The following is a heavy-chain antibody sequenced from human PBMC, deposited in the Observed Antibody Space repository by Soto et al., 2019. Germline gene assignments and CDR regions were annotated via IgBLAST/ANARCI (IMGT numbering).Heavy chain of an antibody. J-gene: IGHJ6*02. V-gene: IGHV3-33*01. CDR3: ARDSYGGYGMDV. CDR2: IWYDGSNK. D-gene: IGHD4-17*01. CDR1: GFTFSSYG. Sequence: PGGSLRLSCAASGFTFSSYGMHWVRQAPGKGLEWVAVIWYDGSNKYYADSVKGRFTISRDNSKNTLYLQMNSLRAEDTAVYYCARDSYGGYGMDVWGQGTTVTVSS.